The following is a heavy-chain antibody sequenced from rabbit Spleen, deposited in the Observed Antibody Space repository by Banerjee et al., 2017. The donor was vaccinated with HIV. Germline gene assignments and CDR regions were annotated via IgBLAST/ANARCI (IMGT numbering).Heavy chain of an antibody. CDR2: IYSTIDYT. CDR1: GFSFSSSYD. CDR3: ARDLVAVIGWNFNL. V-gene: IGHV1S45*01. Sequence: QEQLVESGGGLVQPEGSLTLTCTASGFSFSSSYDMCWVRQAPGKGLEWIGYIYSTIDYTYYASWAKGRFTISRTSSTTVTLRMTSLTAADRAAYFCARDLVAVIGWNFNLWGPGTLVTVS. J-gene: IGHJ4*01. D-gene: IGHD1-1*01.